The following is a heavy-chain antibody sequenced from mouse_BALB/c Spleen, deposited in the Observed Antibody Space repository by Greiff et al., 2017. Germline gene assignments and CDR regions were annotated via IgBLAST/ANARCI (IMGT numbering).Heavy chain of an antibody. CDR3: ARDITATGPARGAMDY. D-gene: IGHD1-2*01. V-gene: IGHV7-3*02. Sequence: EVQRVESGGGLVQPGGSLRLSCATSGFTFTDYYMSWVRQPPGKALEWLGFIRNKANGYTTEYSASVKGRFTISRDNSQSILYLQMNTLRAEDSATYYCARDITATGPARGAMDYWGQGTSVTVSS. CDR2: IRNKANGYTT. J-gene: IGHJ4*01. CDR1: GFTFTDYY.